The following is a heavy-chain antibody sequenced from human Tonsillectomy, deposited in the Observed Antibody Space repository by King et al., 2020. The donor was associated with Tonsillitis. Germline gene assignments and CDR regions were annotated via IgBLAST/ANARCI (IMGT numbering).Heavy chain of an antibody. CDR1: GFTFSSYS. J-gene: IGHJ4*02. Sequence: VQLVESRGGLVKPGGSLRLSCAASGFTFSSYSMNWVRQAPGKGLEWVSSISSSSSYIYYADSVKGRFNISRDNAKNSLYLQMNSLRAEDSAVYYCARDHDYSSGWSHDYWGQGTLVTVSS. CDR3: ARDHDYSSGWSHDY. V-gene: IGHV3-21*01. D-gene: IGHD6-19*01. CDR2: ISSSSSYI.